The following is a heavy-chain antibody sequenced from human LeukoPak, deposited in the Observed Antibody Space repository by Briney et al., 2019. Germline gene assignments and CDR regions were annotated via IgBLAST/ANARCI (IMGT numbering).Heavy chain of an antibody. CDR2: TRNKANRYTT. D-gene: IGHD6-6*01. J-gene: IGHJ4*02. Sequence: GGSLRLSCAASGFTSSDHQMDWVRQAPGKGLEWVGQTRNKANRYTTEYAASVKGRFTISRDDSKDSLYLQMNSLKIEDTGVYYCARGTSSSSFDYWGQGTLVTVSS. CDR3: ARGTSSSSFDY. CDR1: GFTSSDHQ. V-gene: IGHV3-72*01.